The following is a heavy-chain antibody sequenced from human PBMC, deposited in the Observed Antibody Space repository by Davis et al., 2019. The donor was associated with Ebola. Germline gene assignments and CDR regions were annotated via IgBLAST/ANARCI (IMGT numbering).Heavy chain of an antibody. D-gene: IGHD6-19*01. V-gene: IGHV3-66*04. CDR2: IYSGGST. CDR1: AFTPSSYS. J-gene: IGHJ5*02. CDR3: ARHRSRRPREAGSFDP. Sequence: PGGSLRLSCAVSAFTPSSYSMNWVRHAPGKGLEWVSVIYSGGSTYYADSVKGRFTISRDNSKNTLYLQMNSLRAEDTAVYYCARHRSRRPREAGSFDPWGQGTLVTVSS.